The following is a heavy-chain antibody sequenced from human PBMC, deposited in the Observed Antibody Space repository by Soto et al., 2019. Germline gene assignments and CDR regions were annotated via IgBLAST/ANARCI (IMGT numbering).Heavy chain of an antibody. J-gene: IGHJ4*02. D-gene: IGHD4-17*01. V-gene: IGHV1-69*12. Sequence: QVQLVQSGAEVKKPGSSVKVSCKASGGTFSSHAVSWLRQAPGQGIEWMGGTILPFGTPNYAQKVQGRLTISADEEMTTVYIELSSLRSEDTAVYYCERGPDYEGYLELWGQGILVTVAS. CDR1: GGTFSSHA. CDR2: TILPFGTP. CDR3: ERGPDYEGYLEL.